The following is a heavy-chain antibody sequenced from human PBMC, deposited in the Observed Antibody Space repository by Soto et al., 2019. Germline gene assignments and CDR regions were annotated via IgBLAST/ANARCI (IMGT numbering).Heavy chain of an antibody. V-gene: IGHV3-30*18. CDR3: AKDWGSSGWYNWFDP. Sequence: QVQLVESGGGVVQSGRSLRLSCAASGFTFSTSGMHWIRQAPGKGLEWVAMISHDGGATYYVDSVKGRFTISRDTDKNTLHLQMDSLSPEDTATYYCAKDWGSSGWYNWFDPWGQGTVVPVSS. CDR2: ISHDGGAT. CDR1: GFTFSTSG. J-gene: IGHJ5*02. D-gene: IGHD6-13*01.